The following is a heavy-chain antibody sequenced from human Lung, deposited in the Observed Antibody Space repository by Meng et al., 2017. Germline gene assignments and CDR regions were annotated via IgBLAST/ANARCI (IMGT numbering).Heavy chain of an antibody. CDR3: ARGPTTMAHDFDY. CDR1: GGSFSDYY. J-gene: IGHJ4*02. V-gene: IGHV4-34*01. CDR2: INHSGST. D-gene: IGHD4-11*01. Sequence: GSLRLSCVVSGGSFSDYYWSWIRQLPGKGLEWIGEINHSGSTNYNPSLESRATISVDTSQNNLSLKLSSVTAAGSAVYYCARGPTTMAHDFDYWGQGTLVTVSS.